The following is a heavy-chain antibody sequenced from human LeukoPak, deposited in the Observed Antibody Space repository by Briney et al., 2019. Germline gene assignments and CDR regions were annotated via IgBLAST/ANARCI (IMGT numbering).Heavy chain of an antibody. CDR3: ARSLYYYDSSGYSDY. V-gene: IGHV4-34*01. Sequence: PSETLSLTCAVYGGSFSGYYWSWIRQPPGKGLEWIGEINHSGGTNYNPSLKSRVTISVDTSKNQFSLKLSSVTAADTAVYYCARSLYYYDSSGYSDYWGQGTLVTVSS. CDR2: INHSGGT. J-gene: IGHJ4*02. D-gene: IGHD3-22*01. CDR1: GGSFSGYY.